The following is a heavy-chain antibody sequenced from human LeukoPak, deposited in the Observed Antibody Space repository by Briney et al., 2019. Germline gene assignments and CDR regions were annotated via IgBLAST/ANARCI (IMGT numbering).Heavy chain of an antibody. V-gene: IGHV3-74*01. CDR1: GGSISSSSYY. CDR3: ARDGLPAAADY. D-gene: IGHD2-2*01. CDR2: INGDGTST. J-gene: IGHJ4*02. Sequence: ETLSLTCTVSGGSISSSSYYWGWVRQAPGKGLVWVSHINGDGTSTNYADSVKGRFTISRDNAKNTLFLQMNSLRVEDTAVYYCARDGLPAAADYWGQGTLVTVSS.